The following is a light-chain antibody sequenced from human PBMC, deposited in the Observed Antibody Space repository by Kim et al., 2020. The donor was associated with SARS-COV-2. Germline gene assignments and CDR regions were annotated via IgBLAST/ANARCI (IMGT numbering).Light chain of an antibody. Sequence: DIQMTQSPSSLSASVGDRVAITCRASQDITNYLVWFRQKPGQAPQSLVYAASVLQSGVPPKFSGSGSGTNFSLTIASLQPEDFATYYCQQYSHYPRTFGGGTKEDIK. CDR1: QDITNY. CDR3: QQYSHYPRT. V-gene: IGKV1-16*02. CDR2: AAS. J-gene: IGKJ4*01.